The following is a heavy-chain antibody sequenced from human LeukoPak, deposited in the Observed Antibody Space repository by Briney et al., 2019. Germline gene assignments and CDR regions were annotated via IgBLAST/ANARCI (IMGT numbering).Heavy chain of an antibody. V-gene: IGHV2-5*02. J-gene: IGHJ4*02. CDR3: THGTYGSGWFDY. Sequence: SGSKVVENTQTPPPGCTFSGFSLTTSGVAVGRIPQPPGKDLGWLALIYWDDDKRYSPSLKSRLTITKDTSKNQVVLTMTNMDPVDTATYYCTHGTYGSGWFDYWGQGALVTVSS. CDR2: IYWDDDK. D-gene: IGHD6-19*01. CDR1: GFSLTTSGVA.